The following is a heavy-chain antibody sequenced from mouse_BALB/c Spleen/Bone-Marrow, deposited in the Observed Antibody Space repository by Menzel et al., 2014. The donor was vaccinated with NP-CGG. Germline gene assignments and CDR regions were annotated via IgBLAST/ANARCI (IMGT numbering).Heavy chain of an antibody. CDR2: ISSGGSHT. V-gene: IGHV5-6*02. Sequence: EVMLVESGGDLVKPGGSLKLSCAASGFTFSSYGMSWVRQTPDKSPEWVATISSGGSHTYYPDSVKGRFTISRDNAKNTLYLQMSSLKSEDTAIYYCARRGFDNSYWYFGVWGAGTTVTVSS. CDR3: ARRGFDNSYWYFGV. CDR1: GFTFSSYG. J-gene: IGHJ1*01.